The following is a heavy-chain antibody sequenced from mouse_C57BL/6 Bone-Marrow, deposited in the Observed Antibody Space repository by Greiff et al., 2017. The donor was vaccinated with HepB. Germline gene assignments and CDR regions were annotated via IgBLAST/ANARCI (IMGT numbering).Heavy chain of an antibody. J-gene: IGHJ3*01. Sequence: VMLVESGAELMKPGASVKLSCKATGYTFTGYWIEWVKQRPGHGLEWIGEILPGSGSTNYNEKFKGKATFTADTSSNTAYMQLSSLTTEGSAIYYCARGNFGGFAYWGQGTLVTVSA. CDR2: ILPGSGST. V-gene: IGHV1-9*01. CDR1: GYTFTGYW. CDR3: ARGNFGGFAY.